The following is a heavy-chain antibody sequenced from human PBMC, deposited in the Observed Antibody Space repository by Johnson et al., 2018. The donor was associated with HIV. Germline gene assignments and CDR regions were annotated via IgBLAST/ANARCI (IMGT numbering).Heavy chain of an antibody. CDR2: INWNGGST. D-gene: IGHD1-1*01. CDR3: ARVQPVGGSYHDAFDI. CDR1: GFTFDDYT. Sequence: EQLVESGGVVVQPGGSLRLSCAASGFTFDDYTMHWVRQAPGKGLEWVSGINWNGGSTHYADSVKGRFTISRDNAKNSLYLQMNSLSGEDTALYYCARVQPVGGSYHDAFDIWGQGTMVTVSS. J-gene: IGHJ3*02. V-gene: IGHV3-20*04.